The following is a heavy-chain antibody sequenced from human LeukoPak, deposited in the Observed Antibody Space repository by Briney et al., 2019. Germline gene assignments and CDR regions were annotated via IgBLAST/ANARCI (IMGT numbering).Heavy chain of an antibody. V-gene: IGHV3-7*01. CDR3: ARAYGIAVAGPLDY. CDR1: GFAFSTYW. CDR2: IKQDGSEK. J-gene: IGHJ4*02. D-gene: IGHD6-19*01. Sequence: PGGSLRLSCAASGFAFSTYWMNWIRQAPGKGLEWVANIKQDGSEKYYLDSVKGRFTISRDNAKNSLYLQMNSLRAEDTAVYYCARAYGIAVAGPLDYWGQGTLVTVSS.